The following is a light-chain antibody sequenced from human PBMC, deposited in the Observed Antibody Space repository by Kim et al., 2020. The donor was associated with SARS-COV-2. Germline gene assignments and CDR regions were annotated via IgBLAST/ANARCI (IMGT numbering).Light chain of an antibody. Sequence: ASVGDRVTITCRASQGISSHLAWYQQKPGKVPKLLIYAASTLQSGVPSRFSGSGSGTDFTLTISSLQPEDVATYYCQKYNSDPLTFGGGTKVDIK. CDR3: QKYNSDPLT. CDR1: QGISSH. J-gene: IGKJ4*01. CDR2: AAS. V-gene: IGKV1-27*01.